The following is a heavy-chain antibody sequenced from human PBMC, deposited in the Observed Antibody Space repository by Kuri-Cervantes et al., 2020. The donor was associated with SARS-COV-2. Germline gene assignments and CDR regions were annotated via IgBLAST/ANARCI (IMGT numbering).Heavy chain of an antibody. D-gene: IGHD2-2*01. CDR2: ISYGGSNK. J-gene: IGHJ5*02. CDR1: GFTFSSYA. Sequence: GGSLRLSCAASGFTFSSYAMHWVRQAPGKGLEWVAVISYGGSNKYYADSVKGRFTISRDNSKNTLYLQMNSLRAEDTAVYYCATIAIVVVFNNWFDPWGQGTLVTVSS. CDR3: ATIAIVVVFNNWFDP. V-gene: IGHV3-30-3*01.